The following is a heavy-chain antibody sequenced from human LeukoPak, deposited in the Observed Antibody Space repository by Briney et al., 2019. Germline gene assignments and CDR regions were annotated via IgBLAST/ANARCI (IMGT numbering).Heavy chain of an antibody. D-gene: IGHD3-22*01. V-gene: IGHV4-34*01. CDR2: INHSGST. CDR3: ARGPDFYDSSGYYPI. J-gene: IGHJ4*02. Sequence: PSETLSLTCAVYGGSFRNYYWSWIRQPPGKGLEWIGEINHSGSTKYNPSLKSRVTISVDRSKNQFSLKLRSVTAADTAVNYCARGPDFYDSSGYYPIWGQGTLVTVSS. CDR1: GGSFRNYY.